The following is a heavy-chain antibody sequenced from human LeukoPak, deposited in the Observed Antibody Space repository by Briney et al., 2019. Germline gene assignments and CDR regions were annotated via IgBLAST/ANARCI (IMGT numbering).Heavy chain of an antibody. Sequence: SQTLSLTCTVSGGSISSGGYYWSWIRQHPGKGLEWIGYIYYSGSTYYNPSLKSRLTISVDTSNNQFSLKLSSVTAADTAVHYCARTYMTSARFDPWGQGTLVTVSS. CDR3: ARTYMTSARFDP. J-gene: IGHJ5*02. V-gene: IGHV4-31*03. CDR1: GGSISSGGYY. CDR2: IYYSGST. D-gene: IGHD2-21*02.